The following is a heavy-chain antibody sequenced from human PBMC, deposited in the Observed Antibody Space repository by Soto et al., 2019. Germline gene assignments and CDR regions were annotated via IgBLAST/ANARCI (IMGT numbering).Heavy chain of an antibody. J-gene: IGHJ4*02. CDR3: ARRTVTTYHYFDY. Sequence: KPGGSLRLSCVASGFTFSTYDMNWVRQAPGKGLEWVSSINRASIYIYYADSVRGRFTISRDNAKNSLYLQMDSLRVEDTAVYYCARRTVTTYHYFDYWGQGTLVTVSP. CDR1: GFTFSTYD. CDR2: INRASIYI. V-gene: IGHV3-21*01. D-gene: IGHD4-17*01.